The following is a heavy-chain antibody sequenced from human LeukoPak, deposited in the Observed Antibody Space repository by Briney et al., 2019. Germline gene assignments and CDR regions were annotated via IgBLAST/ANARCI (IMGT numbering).Heavy chain of an antibody. J-gene: IGHJ5*02. V-gene: IGHV3-23*01. D-gene: IGHD2-2*01. Sequence: GGSLRLSCTASGFTFSSYAVSWVRQAPGKGLEWVSAISGSGGSTYYADSVKGRFTISRDNSKNALYLQMNSLRAEDTAVYYCAKVVPAARFDPWGQGTLVTVSS. CDR3: AKVVPAARFDP. CDR2: ISGSGGST. CDR1: GFTFSSYA.